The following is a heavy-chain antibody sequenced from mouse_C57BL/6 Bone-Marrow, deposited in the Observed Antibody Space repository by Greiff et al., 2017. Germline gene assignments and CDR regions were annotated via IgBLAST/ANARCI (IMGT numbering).Heavy chain of an antibody. CDR3: ARESSGYALCWFDY. Sequence: QVQLQQPGTELVQPGASVKLSCTASGYTFTSYWMHWVKQRPGQGLEWIGNINPSNGGTNYNEKFKSKATLTVDKSSSTAYMQLSSLTSEGSAVYYCARESSGYALCWFDYWGQGTTLTVSS. D-gene: IGHD1-1*01. CDR1: GYTFTSYW. V-gene: IGHV1-53*01. J-gene: IGHJ2*01. CDR2: INPSNGGT.